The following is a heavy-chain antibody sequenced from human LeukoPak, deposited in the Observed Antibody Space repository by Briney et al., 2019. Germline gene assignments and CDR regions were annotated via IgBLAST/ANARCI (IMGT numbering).Heavy chain of an antibody. V-gene: IGHV4-39*07. D-gene: IGHD6-13*01. J-gene: IGHJ5*02. CDR3: PRAIIAAAGTSYWFDP. CDR2: IYYSGST. Sequence: SETLSLTCTVSGGSISSSSYYWGWIRQPPGKGLEWIGSIYYSGSTYYNPSLKSRVTISVDTSKNQFSLKLSSVTAADTAVYYCPRAIIAAAGTSYWFDPWGQGTLVTVSS. CDR1: GGSISSSSYY.